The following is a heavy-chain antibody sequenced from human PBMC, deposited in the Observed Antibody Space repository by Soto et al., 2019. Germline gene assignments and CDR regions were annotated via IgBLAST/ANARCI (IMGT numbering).Heavy chain of an antibody. D-gene: IGHD3-3*01. V-gene: IGHV1-69*12. J-gene: IGHJ4*02. CDR3: ASPSLGLNLWSGYKS. CDR1: GGTFSSYA. Sequence: QVQLVQSGAEVKKPGSSVKVSCKASGGTFSSYAISWVRQAPGQGLEWMGGIIPIFGTANYAQKFQGRVTITADESTSTAYMELSSLRSEDTAVYDCASPSLGLNLWSGYKSWGQGTLVTVSS. CDR2: IIPIFGTA.